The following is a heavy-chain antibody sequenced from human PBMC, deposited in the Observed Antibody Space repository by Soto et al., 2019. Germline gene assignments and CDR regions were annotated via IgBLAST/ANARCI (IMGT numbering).Heavy chain of an antibody. V-gene: IGHV3-23*01. J-gene: IGHJ4*02. D-gene: IGHD3-3*01. CDR1: GFTFMHYA. CDR2: MPGRGGST. CDR3: ARDWQLVRFLEWLPEHGGDDY. Sequence: EVQLLQSGGGLVQPGGSLRLSCAASGFTFMHYAMTWIRQAPGKGLEWVSSMPGRGGSTYYTDSVKGRFTISRDNSKNTLYLQMNSLRVEDTAVYYCARDWQLVRFLEWLPEHGGDDYWGQGTLVTVSS.